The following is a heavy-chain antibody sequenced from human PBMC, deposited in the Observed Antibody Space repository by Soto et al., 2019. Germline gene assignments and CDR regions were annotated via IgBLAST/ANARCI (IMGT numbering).Heavy chain of an antibody. Sequence: EVQLEESGGDLVQPGGSLRLSCAASGFTLSAYWMTWVRQAPGKGLAWVANINRDGSKKSYLDSVRGRFTISRDNVGNSLYLQMDSLRADDTALYYCARDVSPGSSSLYLDAFDNWGQGTMVTVSS. J-gene: IGHJ3*02. CDR2: INRDGSKK. V-gene: IGHV3-7*05. D-gene: IGHD6-13*01. CDR1: GFTLSAYW. CDR3: ARDVSPGSSSLYLDAFDN.